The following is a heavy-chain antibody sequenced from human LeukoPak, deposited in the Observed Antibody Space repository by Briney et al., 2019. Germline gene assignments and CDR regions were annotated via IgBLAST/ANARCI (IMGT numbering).Heavy chain of an antibody. CDR3: ARDVSLAYCGGDCSLNDYYYGMDV. V-gene: IGHV1-69*04. Sequence: ASVKVSCTASGYTFTGYYMHWVRQSPGQGLEWMGRTIPILGIANYAQKFQGRVTITADKSTSTAYMELSSLRSEDTAVYYCARDVSLAYCGGDCSLNDYYYGMDVWGQGTTVTVSS. J-gene: IGHJ6*02. CDR2: TIPILGIA. CDR1: GYTFTGYY. D-gene: IGHD2-21*02.